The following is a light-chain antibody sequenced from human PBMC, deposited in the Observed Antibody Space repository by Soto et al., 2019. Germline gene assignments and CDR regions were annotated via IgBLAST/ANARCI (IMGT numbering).Light chain of an antibody. Sequence: QSVLTQPASASGSPGQSISISCTGSSSDVGAYNYVAWYQQKPGKAPKLLIYEVDNRPSGISHRFSGSKSGNTASLTISGLQTEDEADYYCSSYTVINTAVFGGGTKLTVL. CDR2: EVD. J-gene: IGLJ3*02. V-gene: IGLV2-14*01. CDR3: SSYTVINTAV. CDR1: SSDVGAYNY.